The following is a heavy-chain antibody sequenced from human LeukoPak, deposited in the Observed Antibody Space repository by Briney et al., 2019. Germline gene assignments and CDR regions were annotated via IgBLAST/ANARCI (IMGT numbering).Heavy chain of an antibody. CDR3: ARGSLTSPYYYGMDV. Sequence: GGSLRLSCAASGFTFSSYWMSWVRQAPGKGLEWVANIKQDGSEKYYVDSVKGRFTFSRDNAKNSLYLQMNSLRAEDTAVYYCARGSLTSPYYYGMDVWGQGTTVTVSS. D-gene: IGHD1-20*01. J-gene: IGHJ6*02. CDR1: GFTFSSYW. CDR2: IKQDGSEK. V-gene: IGHV3-7*01.